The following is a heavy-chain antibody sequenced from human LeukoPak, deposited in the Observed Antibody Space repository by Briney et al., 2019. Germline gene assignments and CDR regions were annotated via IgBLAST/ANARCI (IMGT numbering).Heavy chain of an antibody. J-gene: IGHJ4*02. D-gene: IGHD6-19*01. CDR3: ARDLGYSSGYLLN. CDR2: GDDRGGT. CDR1: GESLNGHY. V-gene: IGHV4-34*01. Sequence: PSETLSLTCAVYGESLNGHYWSWIRQSPGKGLEWIGEGDDRGGTKFNPSFKSRVTISVDTSKNQFSLKLSSVTAADTAVYYCARDLGYSSGYLLNWGQGTLVTVSS.